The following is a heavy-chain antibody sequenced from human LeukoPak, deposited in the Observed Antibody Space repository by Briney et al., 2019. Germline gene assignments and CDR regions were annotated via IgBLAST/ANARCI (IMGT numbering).Heavy chain of an antibody. J-gene: IGHJ4*02. Sequence: SETLSLTCAVYGGSLNGYYWSWIRQPPGKGLEWIGEGGNSGGTKFNPSLKSRVTISADTSKNQFSLKLSSVTAADTAVYYCARERGGGYDPFDYWGQGTLVTVSS. CDR3: ARERGGGYDPFDY. D-gene: IGHD5-12*01. CDR1: GGSLNGYY. V-gene: IGHV4-34*01. CDR2: GGNSGGT.